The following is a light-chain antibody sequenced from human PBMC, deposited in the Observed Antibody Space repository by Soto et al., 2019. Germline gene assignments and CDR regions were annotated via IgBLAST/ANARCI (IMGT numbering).Light chain of an antibody. V-gene: IGKV3-20*01. Sequence: EIVLTQSPGTLSLSPGERATLSCRASQSVSSSYLAWYQQKSGQAPRLLIYGASSRATGIPDRVSGSGSGTDFTLTISRLEPEDFAAYYCQQYGSSPITFGQGTRLEIK. CDR3: QQYGSSPIT. CDR2: GAS. J-gene: IGKJ5*01. CDR1: QSVSSSY.